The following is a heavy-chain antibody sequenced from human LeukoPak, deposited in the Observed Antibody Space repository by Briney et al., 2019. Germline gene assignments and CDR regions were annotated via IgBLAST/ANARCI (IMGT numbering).Heavy chain of an antibody. J-gene: IGHJ2*01. D-gene: IGHD5-24*01. CDR2: INSDGSST. CDR1: GFSFSSYW. Sequence: PGGSLRLSCAASGFSFSSYWMHWVRQAPGKGLVWVSCINSDGSSTTYSDSVKGRFTISRDNAKNTLYLQMNSLRAEDTAVYYCAKTPLFTSTARWSWYFDLWGRGTLVTVSS. CDR3: AKTPLFTSTARWSWYFDL. V-gene: IGHV3-74*01.